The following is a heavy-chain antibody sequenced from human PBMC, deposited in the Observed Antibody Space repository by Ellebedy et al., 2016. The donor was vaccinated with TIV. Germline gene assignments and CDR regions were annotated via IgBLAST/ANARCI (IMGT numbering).Heavy chain of an antibody. CDR3: ARVTYCSGTSCFDP. Sequence: AASVKVSCKASGYTFTDYFMHWVRQAPGQGLEWVGWINPYTGGTHYAQKFQGRVTITRDTSISTAYMELSRLTSDDTAVYYCARVTYCSGTSCFDPWGQGTLVTVSS. J-gene: IGHJ5*02. D-gene: IGHD2-2*01. CDR1: GYTFTDYF. CDR2: INPYTGGT. V-gene: IGHV1-2*02.